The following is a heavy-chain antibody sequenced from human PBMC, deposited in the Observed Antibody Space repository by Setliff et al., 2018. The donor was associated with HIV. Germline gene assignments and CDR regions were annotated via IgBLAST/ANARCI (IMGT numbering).Heavy chain of an antibody. D-gene: IGHD3-9*01. J-gene: IGHJ4*02. Sequence: SGPTLVNPTQTLTLTCTFSGFSFNTRGMCVSWIRQPPGKALEWLARIDWDDDKFYSTSLKTRLTISKDTSKSQVVLTMTNMDPVDTATYYCARTGAGTGRKPSPLLGYFDYWGQGTLVTVST. CDR2: IDWDDDK. CDR3: ARTGAGTGRKPSPLLGYFDY. CDR1: GFSFNTRGMC. V-gene: IGHV2-70*17.